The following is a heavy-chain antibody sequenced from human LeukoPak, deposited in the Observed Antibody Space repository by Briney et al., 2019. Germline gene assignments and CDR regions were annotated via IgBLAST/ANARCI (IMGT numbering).Heavy chain of an antibody. Sequence: SQTLSLTCTVSGGTISSGSYYWSWIRQPAGKGLEWIGRIYTSGSTNYNPSLKSRVTISVDTSKNQFSLKLSSVTAADTAVYYCARETVRFLEWLANWFDPWGQGTLVTVSS. V-gene: IGHV4-61*02. CDR1: GGTISSGSYY. J-gene: IGHJ5*02. CDR3: ARETVRFLEWLANWFDP. CDR2: IYTSGST. D-gene: IGHD3-3*01.